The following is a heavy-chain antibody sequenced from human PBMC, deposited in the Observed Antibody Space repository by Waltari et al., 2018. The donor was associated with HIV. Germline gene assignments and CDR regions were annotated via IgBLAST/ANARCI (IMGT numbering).Heavy chain of an antibody. CDR2: INHSGST. CDR3: ARGDSELEDGYNPVDY. V-gene: IGHV4-34*01. CDR1: GGSFSGYY. D-gene: IGHD5-12*01. Sequence: QVQLQQWGAGLLKPSETLSLTCAVYGGSFSGYYWSWIRQPPGKGLEWIGEINHSGSTNYNPSLKSRVTISVDTSKNQFSLKLSSVTAADTAVYYCARGDSELEDGYNPVDYWGQGTLVTVSS. J-gene: IGHJ4*02.